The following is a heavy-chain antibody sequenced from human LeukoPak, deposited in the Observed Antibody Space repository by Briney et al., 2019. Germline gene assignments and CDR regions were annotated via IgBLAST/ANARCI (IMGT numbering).Heavy chain of an antibody. V-gene: IGHV3-72*01. CDR2: VGNKGDSYTT. CDR3: TRAYWYRFDY. CDR1: GFIFSDHY. D-gene: IGHD2-8*02. J-gene: IGHJ4*02. Sequence: GGSLRLSCAASGFIFSDHYMFWVRQAPGKGLEGVGHVGNKGDSYTTDYAASVKGRFTISRDDSKNSVDLQMNSLKIEDTAMYYCTRAYWYRFDYWGQGTLVTVSS.